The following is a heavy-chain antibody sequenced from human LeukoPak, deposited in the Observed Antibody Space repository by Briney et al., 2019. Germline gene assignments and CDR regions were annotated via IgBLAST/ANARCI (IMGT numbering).Heavy chain of an antibody. D-gene: IGHD3-10*01. Sequence: GGSLRLSCAASGFLFSSYRMSWVRQAPGKGLEWVANIEQDGSERYYVDSVKGRFTISRDNAKNSLYLQMNSLRAEDTAVYYCARDSYYGSGGLFDPWGQGTLVTVSS. V-gene: IGHV3-7*01. J-gene: IGHJ5*02. CDR1: GFLFSSYR. CDR3: ARDSYYGSGGLFDP. CDR2: IEQDGSER.